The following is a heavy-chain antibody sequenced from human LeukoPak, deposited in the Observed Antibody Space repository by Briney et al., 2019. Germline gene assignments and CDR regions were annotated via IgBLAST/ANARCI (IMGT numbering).Heavy chain of an antibody. Sequence: GGSLRLFCAASGFTFSSYWMSWVRQAPGKGLEWVANIKQDGSEKYYVGSVKGRFTISRDNAKNSLYLQMNSLRVEDTAVYYCAKVAKYYYGSESYYFFEHWGQGTPVTASS. J-gene: IGHJ4*02. CDR3: AKVAKYYYGSESYYFFEH. CDR1: GFTFSSYW. D-gene: IGHD3-10*01. CDR2: IKQDGSEK. V-gene: IGHV3-7*01.